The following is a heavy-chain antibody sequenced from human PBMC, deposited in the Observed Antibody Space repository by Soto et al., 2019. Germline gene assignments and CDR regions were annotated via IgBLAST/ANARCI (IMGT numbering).Heavy chain of an antibody. CDR3: AKGYLTLTTVVTAFDY. D-gene: IGHD4-17*01. Sequence: RRLSCAASGFTFSSYAMSWVRQAPGKGLEWVSGISSSGGSSFYADSVKGRFTMSRDNSKNTMYLQMRSLRADDTAVYYCAKGYLTLTTVVTAFDYWGQGTLVTVSS. V-gene: IGHV3-23*01. CDR1: GFTFSSYA. CDR2: ISSSGGSS. J-gene: IGHJ4*02.